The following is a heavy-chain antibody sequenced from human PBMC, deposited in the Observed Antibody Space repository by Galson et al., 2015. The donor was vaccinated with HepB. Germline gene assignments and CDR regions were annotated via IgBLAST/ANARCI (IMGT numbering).Heavy chain of an antibody. Sequence: ETLSLTCTVSGGSISSSSYYWGWIRQPPGKGLEWIGSIYYSGSTYYNPSLKSRVTISVDTSKNQFSLKLSSVTAADTAVYYCARARYCSGGSCYSGRWFDPWGQGTLVTVSS. CDR3: ARARYCSGGSCYSGRWFDP. D-gene: IGHD2-15*01. V-gene: IGHV4-39*01. CDR2: IYYSGST. J-gene: IGHJ5*02. CDR1: GGSISSSSYY.